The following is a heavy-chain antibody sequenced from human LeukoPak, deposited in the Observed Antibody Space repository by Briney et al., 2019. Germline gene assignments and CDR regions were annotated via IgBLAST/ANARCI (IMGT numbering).Heavy chain of an antibody. CDR1: GGSFSGYY. Sequence: PSETLSLTCAVYGGSFSGYYWSWIRQPPGKGLEWIGEINHSGSTNYNPSLKSRVTISVDTSKNQFSLKLSSVTAADTAVYYCARDKGGWFDPWGQGTLVTVSS. V-gene: IGHV4-34*01. CDR3: ARDKGGWFDP. J-gene: IGHJ5*02. CDR2: INHSGST. D-gene: IGHD1-26*01.